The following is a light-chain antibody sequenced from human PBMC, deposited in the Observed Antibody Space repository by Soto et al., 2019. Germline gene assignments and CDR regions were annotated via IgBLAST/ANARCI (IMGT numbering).Light chain of an antibody. V-gene: IGKV3-20*01. J-gene: IGKJ1*01. Sequence: PGERGALSCRASQSVSSNYVAWYQQKPGQAPRLLISGASNRATGTPDRFRGSGSGTDFTLTISGLEPEDFAVYYCQQYATSPGTFGQGTKVDIK. CDR2: GAS. CDR1: QSVSSNY. CDR3: QQYATSPGT.